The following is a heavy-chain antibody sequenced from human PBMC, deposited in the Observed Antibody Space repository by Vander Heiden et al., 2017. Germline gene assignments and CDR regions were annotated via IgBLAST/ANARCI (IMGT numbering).Heavy chain of an antibody. CDR1: GYSFSPYW. V-gene: IGHV5-51*01. CDR3: GRPFAGSSDNFHY. CDR2: IYPGDSNP. D-gene: IGHD1-1*01. Sequence: EVQLVQSGGEVKKPGESLKLSCKGSGYSFSPYWIGWVRQVPGKGLEWMGIIYPGDSNPIYGPSFQGQVTISVDKSINTAYLQWSSLKASDTAIYYCGRPFAGSSDNFHYWGQGTLVTVS. J-gene: IGHJ4*02.